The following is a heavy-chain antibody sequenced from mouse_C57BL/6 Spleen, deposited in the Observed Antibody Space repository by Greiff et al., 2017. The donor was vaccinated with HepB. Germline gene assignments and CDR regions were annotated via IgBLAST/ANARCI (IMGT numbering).Heavy chain of an antibody. CDR3: ARCDYGKYGYFDY. CDR2: IDPNSGGT. D-gene: IGHD2-1*01. V-gene: IGHV1-72*01. Sequence: VQLQQSGAELVKPGASVKLSCKASGYTFTSYWMHWVKQRPGRGLEWIGRIDPNSGGTKYNEKFKSKATLTVDKPSSTAYMQRSSLTSEDSAFYDCARCDYGKYGYFDYWGQGTTLTVSS. J-gene: IGHJ2*01. CDR1: GYTFTSYW.